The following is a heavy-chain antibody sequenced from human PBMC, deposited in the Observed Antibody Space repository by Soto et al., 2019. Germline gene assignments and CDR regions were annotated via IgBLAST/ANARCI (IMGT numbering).Heavy chain of an antibody. CDR3: AHSLPCSGGSCYSPWGWFDP. Sequence: SGPTLVNPTQTLTPTCTFSGFSLSTSGVGVGWIRQPPGKALEWLALIYWNDDKRYSPSLKSRLTITKDTSKNQVVLTMTNMDPVDTATYYCAHSLPCSGGSCYSPWGWFDPWGQGTLVTVSS. V-gene: IGHV2-5*01. D-gene: IGHD2-15*01. CDR2: IYWNDDK. J-gene: IGHJ5*02. CDR1: GFSLSTSGVG.